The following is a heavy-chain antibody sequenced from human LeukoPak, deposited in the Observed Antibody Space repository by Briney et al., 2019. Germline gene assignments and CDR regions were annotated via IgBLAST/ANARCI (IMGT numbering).Heavy chain of an antibody. Sequence: SETLSLTCAVSGGSISSSNWWSWVRQPPGKGLEWIGEIYHSGSTNYNPSLKSRVTISVDKSKNQFSLKLSSVTAADTAVYYCAREGVRYDILTGYYNYYYYYMDVWGKGTTVTISS. V-gene: IGHV4-4*02. CDR2: IYHSGST. CDR3: AREGVRYDILTGYYNYYYYYMDV. J-gene: IGHJ6*03. CDR1: GGSISSSNW. D-gene: IGHD3-9*01.